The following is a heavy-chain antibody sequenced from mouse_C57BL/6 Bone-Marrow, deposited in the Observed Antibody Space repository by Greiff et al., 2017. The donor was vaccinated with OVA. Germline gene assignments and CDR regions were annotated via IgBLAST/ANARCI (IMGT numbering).Heavy chain of an antibody. CDR2: INPGSGGT. CDR3: ARSRITRWYFDV. J-gene: IGHJ1*03. D-gene: IGHD2-4*01. CDR1: GYAFTNYL. Sequence: QVQLQQSGAELVRPGTSVKVSCKASGYAFTNYLIEWVKQRPGQGLEWIGVINPGSGGTNYNEKFKGKATLTADKSSSTAYMQLSSLTSEDSAVYFCARSRITRWYFDVWGTGTTVTVSS. V-gene: IGHV1-54*01.